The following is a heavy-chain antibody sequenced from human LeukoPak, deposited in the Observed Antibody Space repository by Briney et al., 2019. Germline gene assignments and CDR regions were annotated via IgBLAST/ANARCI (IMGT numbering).Heavy chain of an antibody. V-gene: IGHV1-2*02. CDR2: INPNSGSA. CDR1: GYTFTGYY. D-gene: IGHD6-19*01. Sequence: ASVKVSCKASGYTFTGYYMHWVRQAPGQGLEWMGWINPNSGSANYAQKFQGRVTMTRDTSISTAYMELSRLRSDDTAVYYCARAKEQWLVGGYDYWGQGTLVTVSS. CDR3: ARAKEQWLVGGYDY. J-gene: IGHJ4*02.